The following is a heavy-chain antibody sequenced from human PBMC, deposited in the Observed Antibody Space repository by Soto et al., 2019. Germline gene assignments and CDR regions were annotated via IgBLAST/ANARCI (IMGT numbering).Heavy chain of an antibody. V-gene: IGHV3-33*01. CDR3: ARPRYCSGGSCYRTYYYYGMDV. CDR1: GFTFSSYG. D-gene: IGHD2-15*01. CDR2: IWYDGSNK. Sequence: PVGSLRLSCAASGFTFSSYGMHWVRQAPGKGLEWVAVIWYDGSNKYYADSVKGRFTISRDNSKNTLYLQMNSLRAEDTAVYYCARPRYCSGGSCYRTYYYYGMDVWGQGTTVTVSS. J-gene: IGHJ6*02.